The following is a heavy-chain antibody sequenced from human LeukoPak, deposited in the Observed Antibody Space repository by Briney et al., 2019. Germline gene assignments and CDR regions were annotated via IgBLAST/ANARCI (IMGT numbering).Heavy chain of an antibody. J-gene: IGHJ3*02. CDR2: ISSSSSYI. D-gene: IGHD3-22*01. CDR3: ARAGDYYDSSGYYSNAFDI. Sequence: PGGSLRLSCAASGFTFSSYSMNWGRQAPGKGLEWVSSISSSSSYIYYADSVKGRFTISRDNAKNSLYLQMNSLRADDTAVYSCARAGDYYDSSGYYSNAFDIWGQGTMVTVSS. V-gene: IGHV3-21*01. CDR1: GFTFSSYS.